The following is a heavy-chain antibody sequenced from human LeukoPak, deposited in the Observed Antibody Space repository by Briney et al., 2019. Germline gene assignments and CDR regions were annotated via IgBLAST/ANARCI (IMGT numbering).Heavy chain of an antibody. Sequence: SETLSLTCTVSGGSIRSSGDFWNWIRQHPGKGLEWIGYISKSGTTYYNPSLKSRVTMSVDTSENQFSLKLSSVTAADTAVYYCATVTYDVLTGYSLQWGQGTLVTVSS. J-gene: IGHJ4*02. CDR3: ATVTYDVLTGYSLQ. CDR2: ISKSGTT. V-gene: IGHV4-31*03. CDR1: GGSIRSSGDF. D-gene: IGHD3-9*01.